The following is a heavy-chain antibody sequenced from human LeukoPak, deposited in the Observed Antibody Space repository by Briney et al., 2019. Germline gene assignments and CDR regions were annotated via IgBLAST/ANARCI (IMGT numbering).Heavy chain of an antibody. Sequence: SETLSLTCSVSGGSLSSYYWSWIRQPPGKGVEWIGYINYSGSTNYKPSLRSRVTIAVDTSKDQFSLMLSSVTAADTAVYYCARQGTAAAGDIDLWGQGTLVTVSS. D-gene: IGHD6-13*01. CDR1: GGSLSSYY. CDR3: ARQGTAAAGDIDL. CDR2: INYSGST. V-gene: IGHV4-59*01. J-gene: IGHJ5*02.